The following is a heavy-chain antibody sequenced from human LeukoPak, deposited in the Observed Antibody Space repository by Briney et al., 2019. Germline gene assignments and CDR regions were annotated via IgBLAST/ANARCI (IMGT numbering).Heavy chain of an antibody. V-gene: IGHV4-39*07. CDR3: AREAISWAYNWFDP. CDR2: IYYSGST. CDR1: GGSISSSSYY. D-gene: IGHD2-21*01. Sequence: PSETLSLTCTVSGGSISSSSYYWGWIRQPPGKGLEWIGSIYYSGSTYYNPSLKSRVTISVDTSKNQFSLKLSSVTAADTAVYYCAREAISWAYNWFDPWGQGTLVTVSS. J-gene: IGHJ5*02.